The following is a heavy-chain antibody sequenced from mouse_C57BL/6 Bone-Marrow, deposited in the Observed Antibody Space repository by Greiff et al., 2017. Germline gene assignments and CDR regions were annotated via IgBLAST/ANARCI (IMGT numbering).Heavy chain of an antibody. CDR1: GFTFSDYY. CDR2: ISNGGGST. CDR3: ARQGWLLYAMDY. D-gene: IGHD2-3*01. J-gene: IGHJ4*01. V-gene: IGHV5-12*01. Sequence: DVKLVESGGGLVQPGGSLKLSCAASGFTFSDYYMYWVRQTPEKRLEWVAYISNGGGSTYYPDTVKGRFTISRDNSKHTLYLQMSRLKSEDTAMYYCARQGWLLYAMDYWGQGTSVTVSS.